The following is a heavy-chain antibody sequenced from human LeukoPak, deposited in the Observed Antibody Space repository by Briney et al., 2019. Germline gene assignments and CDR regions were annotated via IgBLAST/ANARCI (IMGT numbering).Heavy chain of an antibody. CDR1: GGTFSSYA. V-gene: IGHV1-69*04. CDR3: ARTMTRLGTSIYYYYYYYMDV. CDR2: IIPILGIA. J-gene: IGHJ6*03. D-gene: IGHD3-3*01. Sequence: ASVKVSCKASGGTFSSYAISWVRQAPGQGLEWMGMIIPILGIANYAQKFQGRVTMTTDTSTSTAYMELRSLRSDDTAVYYCARTMTRLGTSIYYYYYYYMDVWGKGTTVTVSS.